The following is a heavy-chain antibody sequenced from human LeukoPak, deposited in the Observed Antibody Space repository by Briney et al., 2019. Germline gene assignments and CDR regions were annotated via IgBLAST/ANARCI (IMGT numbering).Heavy chain of an antibody. D-gene: IGHD2/OR15-2a*01. Sequence: SETLSLTCAVYGGSFSGYYWSWIRQPPGKGLEWIGEINHSGSTNYNPSLKSRVTISVDTSKNQFSLKLSSVTAADTAVYYCARDSYYETTKYYYAYFDYWGQGTLVTVSS. CDR3: ARDSYYETTKYYYAYFDY. J-gene: IGHJ4*02. CDR2: INHSGST. CDR1: GGSFSGYY. V-gene: IGHV4-34*01.